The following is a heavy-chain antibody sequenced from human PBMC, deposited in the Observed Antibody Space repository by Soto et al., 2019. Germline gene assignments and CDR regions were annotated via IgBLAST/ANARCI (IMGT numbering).Heavy chain of an antibody. CDR1: GYTFTSYD. Sequence: QVQLVQSGAEVKKPGASVKVSCKASGYTFTSYDINWVRQATGQGLEWMGWMNPNSGTTGYAQKFQGSVTMTRNTSISTAYMALRSLSSEDTAVSYCASTLYGDNVDYWGQGTLVTVSS. J-gene: IGHJ4*02. CDR2: MNPNSGTT. CDR3: ASTLYGDNVDY. D-gene: IGHD4-17*01. V-gene: IGHV1-8*01.